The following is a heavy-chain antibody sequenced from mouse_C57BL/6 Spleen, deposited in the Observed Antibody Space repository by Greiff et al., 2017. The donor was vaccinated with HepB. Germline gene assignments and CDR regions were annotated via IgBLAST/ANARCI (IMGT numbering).Heavy chain of an antibody. V-gene: IGHV1-82*01. D-gene: IGHD1-1*01. CDR2: IYPGDGDT. J-gene: IGHJ2*01. CDR1: GYAFSSSW. Sequence: VQLQQSGPELVKPGASVKISCKASGYAFSSSWMNWVKQRPGKGLEWIGRIYPGDGDTNYNGKLKGKATLTADKSSSTAYMQLSSLTSEDSAVYFCARGDYYGSSRDFDYWGQGTTLTVSS. CDR3: ARGDYYGSSRDFDY.